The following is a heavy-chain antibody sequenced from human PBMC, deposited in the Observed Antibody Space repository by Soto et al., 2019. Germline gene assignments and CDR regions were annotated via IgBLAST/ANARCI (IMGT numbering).Heavy chain of an antibody. CDR3: ARVNSPYYYDCSGYYFYYYYYGMDV. CDR2: IYYSGST. D-gene: IGHD3-22*01. Sequence: SETLSLTCTVSGGSISSYYWSWIRQPPGKGLEWIGYIYYSGSTNYNPSLKSRVTISVDTSKNQFSLKLSSVTAADTAVYYCARVNSPYYYDCSGYYFYYYYYGMDVGGQGTTATVS. V-gene: IGHV4-59*01. J-gene: IGHJ6*02. CDR1: GGSISSYY.